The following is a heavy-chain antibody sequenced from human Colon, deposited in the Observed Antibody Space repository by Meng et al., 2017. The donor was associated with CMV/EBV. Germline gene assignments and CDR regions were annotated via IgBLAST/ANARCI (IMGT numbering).Heavy chain of an antibody. CDR1: GYTFSNYG. V-gene: IGHV1-18*01. D-gene: IGHD3-3*01. CDR3: ARVIQSSGVVISPFNY. J-gene: IGHJ4*02. CDR2: INADNGDT. Sequence: ASVKVSCKASGYTFSNYGMSWVRQAPGQGLEWLGWINADNGDTKYAQKVQDRVTMTTDTSTSTAYMELRSLRSDDTAVYYCARVIQSSGVVISPFNYWGQGTMVTVSS.